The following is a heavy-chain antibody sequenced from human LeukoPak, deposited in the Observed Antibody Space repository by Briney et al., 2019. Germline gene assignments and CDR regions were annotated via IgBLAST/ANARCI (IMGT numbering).Heavy chain of an antibody. D-gene: IGHD4-23*01. CDR2: IDIDGTYI. CDR1: GFSFTSYS. J-gene: IGHJ4*02. CDR3: ARYYGGNSACDY. Sequence: PGGSLRLSCAASGFSFTSYSMEWVRQAPGKGLEWVSSIDIDGTYIYYADSLKGRFTISRDNAKNSVYLQMHSLRAEDTAVYYCARYYGGNSACDYWGQGTLVTVSS. V-gene: IGHV3-21*01.